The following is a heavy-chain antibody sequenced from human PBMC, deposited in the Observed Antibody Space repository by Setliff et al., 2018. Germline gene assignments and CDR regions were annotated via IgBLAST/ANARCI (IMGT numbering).Heavy chain of an antibody. Sequence: SEALSLTCGVYGGSFRGYYWSWIRPPPRKGLEWIGEINHSGSTNYHPSLKSRVTIEVDTSKNHVSLKLSSVTAADTAVYYCARHLRWLYYFDYWGQGTLVTVSS. CDR3: ARHLRWLYYFDY. J-gene: IGHJ4*02. V-gene: IGHV4-34*01. CDR2: INHSGST. CDR1: GGSFRGYY. D-gene: IGHD3-22*01.